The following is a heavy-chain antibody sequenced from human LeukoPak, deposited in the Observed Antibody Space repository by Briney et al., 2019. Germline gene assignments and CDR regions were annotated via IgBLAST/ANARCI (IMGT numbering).Heavy chain of an antibody. Sequence: PGRSLRLSCAASGFTFDDYAMHWVRQPPGKGLEWVSGISWNGGSIDYADSVKGRFTISRDNAKNSLYLQMDSLRAEDTALYYCAKVKRPRVYCSMTTCSYFDCWGQGTLVTVSS. V-gene: IGHV3-9*01. CDR3: AKVKRPRVYCSMTTCSYFDC. D-gene: IGHD2-2*01. J-gene: IGHJ4*02. CDR1: GFTFDDYA. CDR2: ISWNGGSI.